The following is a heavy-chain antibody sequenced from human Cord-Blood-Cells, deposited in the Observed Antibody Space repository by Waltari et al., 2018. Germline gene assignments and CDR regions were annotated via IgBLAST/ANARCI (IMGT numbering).Heavy chain of an antibody. D-gene: IGHD3-22*01. J-gene: IGHJ3*02. Sequence: EVQLLESGGGLVQPGGSLRLSCAASGFPFCSYAMSWVRQAPGKGLEWVSAISGSGGSTYYADSVKGRFTISRDNSKNTLYLQMNSLRAEDTAVYYCAKATRIREAFDIWGQGTMVTVSS. CDR3: AKATRIREAFDI. CDR2: ISGSGGST. V-gene: IGHV3-23*01. CDR1: GFPFCSYA.